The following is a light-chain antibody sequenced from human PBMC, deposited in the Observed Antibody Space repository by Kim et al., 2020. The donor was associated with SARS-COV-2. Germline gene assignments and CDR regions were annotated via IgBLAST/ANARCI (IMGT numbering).Light chain of an antibody. CDR2: AAS. Sequence: SASVGDRVTITCRASQRISSHLNWYQHKPGKAPKLLIYAASILQSGVPSRFSGSGSGTDFTLTISALQPDDSATYYCHQSYSTPQTFGQGTKVEI. J-gene: IGKJ1*01. V-gene: IGKV1-39*01. CDR1: QRISSH. CDR3: HQSYSTPQT.